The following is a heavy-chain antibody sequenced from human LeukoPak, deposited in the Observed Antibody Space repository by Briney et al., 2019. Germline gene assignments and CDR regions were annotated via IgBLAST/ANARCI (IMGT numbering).Heavy chain of an antibody. V-gene: IGHV3-30-3*01. Sequence: GRSLRLSCAASGFTFSSYAMHWVRQAPGKGLEWVAVISYDGSNKYYADSVKGRFTISRDNSKNTLYLQMNSLRAEDTAVYYCATYSGNYPGYFDYWGQGTLVTVSS. J-gene: IGHJ4*02. CDR3: ATYSGNYPGYFDY. CDR2: ISYDGSNK. D-gene: IGHD1-26*01. CDR1: GFTFSSYA.